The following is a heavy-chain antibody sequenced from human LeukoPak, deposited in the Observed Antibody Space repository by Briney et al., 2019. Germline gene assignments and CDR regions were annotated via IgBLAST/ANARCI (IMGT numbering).Heavy chain of an antibody. CDR2: IYPGDSGT. Sequence: GAALKIFCKGAGYSFTSYWIGWGRQMPGEGREWRGRIYPGDSGTRYSPSFQGQVTISADKSISTAYLQWSSLKASDTAMYYCASTMIVVGNMAGFDYWGQGTLVTVSS. V-gene: IGHV5-51*01. J-gene: IGHJ4*02. CDR3: ASTMIVVGNMAGFDY. D-gene: IGHD3-22*01. CDR1: GYSFTSYW.